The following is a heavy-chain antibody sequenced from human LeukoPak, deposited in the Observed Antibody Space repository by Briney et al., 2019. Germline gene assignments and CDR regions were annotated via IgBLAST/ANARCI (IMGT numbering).Heavy chain of an antibody. J-gene: IGHJ4*02. CDR2: ISGGGGST. CDR1: GFTFSYYA. CDR3: AKDLGCSGGNCYGDFDY. V-gene: IGHV3-23*01. D-gene: IGHD2-15*01. Sequence: GGSLRLSCAACGFTFSYYAISLVRQAPRKGLEWVSTISGGGGSTYYADSVKGRFTISRDNFKNTLYLQMNSLRAEDTAVYYCAKDLGCSGGNCYGDFDYWGQGTLVTVSS.